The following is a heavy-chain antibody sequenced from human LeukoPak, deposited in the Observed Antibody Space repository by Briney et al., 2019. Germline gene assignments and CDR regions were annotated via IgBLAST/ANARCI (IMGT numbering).Heavy chain of an antibody. D-gene: IGHD1-14*01. V-gene: IGHV3-21*01. J-gene: IGHJ4*02. CDR2: ISSRSTYI. CDR1: GFTFSSYS. CDR3: ARYLTTMGDY. Sequence: PGGSLRLSCAASGFTFSSYSMNWVRQAPGKGLEWVSSISSRSTYIYYADSVKGRFTISRDNAKNSLYLQMNSLRAEDTAVYYCARYLTTMGDYWGQGTLVTVSS.